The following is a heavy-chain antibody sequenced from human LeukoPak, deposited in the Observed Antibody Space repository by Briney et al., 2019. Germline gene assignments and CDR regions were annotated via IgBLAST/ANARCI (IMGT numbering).Heavy chain of an antibody. V-gene: IGHV3-30*18. J-gene: IGHJ4*02. CDR2: ISYDGSNK. CDR3: AKDVRVVAYFDY. CDR1: GFTVSSIH. D-gene: IGHD5-12*01. Sequence: GGSLRLSCAASGFTVSSIHMVWVRQAPGRGLEWVAGISYDGSNKYYADSVKGRFTISRDNSKNTLYLQMNSLRAEDTAVYFCAKDVRVVAYFDYWGQGTLVTVSS.